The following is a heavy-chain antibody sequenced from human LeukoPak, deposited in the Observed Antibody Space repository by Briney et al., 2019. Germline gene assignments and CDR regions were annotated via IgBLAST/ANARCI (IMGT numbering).Heavy chain of an antibody. V-gene: IGHV3-23*02. CDR3: AKETIGDFDY. Sequence: GGSLRLSXAASGFNFGTYPMGWVRQAPGKGLEWVSTIGATDNSKYYRDSVKGRFTISRDNFKNTLYLQMNSLRGEDTAVYYCAKETIGDFDYWGRGSLVTVSS. D-gene: IGHD3-16*01. CDR1: GFNFGTYP. CDR2: IGATDNSK. J-gene: IGHJ4*02.